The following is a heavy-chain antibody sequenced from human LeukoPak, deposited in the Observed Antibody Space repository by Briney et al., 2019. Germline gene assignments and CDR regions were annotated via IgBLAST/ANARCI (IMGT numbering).Heavy chain of an antibody. Sequence: GSSVKVSCKASGGTFSSYAISWVRQAPGQGLGWMGGIIPIFGTANYAQKFQSRVTITTDESTSTAYMELSSLRSEDTAVYYCARVPMDIRGYYYYYMDVWGKGTTVTVSS. V-gene: IGHV1-69*05. CDR2: IIPIFGTA. CDR1: GGTFSSYA. J-gene: IGHJ6*03. D-gene: IGHD5-12*01. CDR3: ARVPMDIRGYYYYYMDV.